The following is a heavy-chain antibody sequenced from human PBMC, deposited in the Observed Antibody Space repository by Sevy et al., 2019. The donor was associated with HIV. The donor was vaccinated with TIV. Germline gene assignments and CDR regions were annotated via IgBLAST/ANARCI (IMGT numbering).Heavy chain of an antibody. CDR1: GFTFSDSW. V-gene: IGHV3-7*01. J-gene: IGHJ4*02. CDR2: INEDGGRL. D-gene: IGHD5-18*01. CDR3: ARDRAYSAVDY. Sequence: GGSLRLSCVASGFTFSDSWMIWVRQAPGKGLERIAFINEDGGRLGYVDSVRRRFTISRENIKNSLYLQMNNLRAEDTALYFCARDRAYSAVDYWGQGALVTVSS.